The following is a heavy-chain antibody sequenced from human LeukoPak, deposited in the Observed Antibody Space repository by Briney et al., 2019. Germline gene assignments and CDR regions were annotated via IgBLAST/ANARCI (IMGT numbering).Heavy chain of an antibody. CDR1: GYTFSGYY. J-gene: IGHJ6*03. D-gene: IGHD3-3*01. Sequence: ASVKVSCKASGYTFSGYYMHWVRQAPGQGLEWMGWINPNSGGTNYAQKFQGRVTMTRDTSISTAYMELSRLRSDDTAVYYCARGAQDFWSGFYYYYYMDVWGKGTTVTVSS. CDR2: INPNSGGT. V-gene: IGHV1-2*02. CDR3: ARGAQDFWSGFYYYYYMDV.